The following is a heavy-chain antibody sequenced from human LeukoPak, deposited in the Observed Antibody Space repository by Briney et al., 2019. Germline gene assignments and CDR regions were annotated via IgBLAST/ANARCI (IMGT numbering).Heavy chain of an antibody. CDR1: GFTFSSYS. CDR2: ISSSSSYI. CDR3: ARVSSSTSCYTD. Sequence: EGSLRLSCAASGFTFSSYSMNWVRQAPGKGLGWVSSISSSSSYIYYADSVKGRFTISRDNAKNSLYLQMNSLRAEDTAVYYCARVSSSTSCYTDWGQGTLVTVSS. J-gene: IGHJ4*02. V-gene: IGHV3-21*01. D-gene: IGHD2-2*02.